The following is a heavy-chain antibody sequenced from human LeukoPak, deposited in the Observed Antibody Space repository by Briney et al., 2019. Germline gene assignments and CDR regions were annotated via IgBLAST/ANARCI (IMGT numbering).Heavy chain of an antibody. CDR2: ISGSGGST. Sequence: GGTLRLSCAASGFTFSGYGMSWVRQAPGKGLKWVSAISGSGGSTYYADSVKGQITISRDNSKNTLYLQMNSLKTEDTAVYYCTRDQTPYYWGQGTLVTVSS. CDR1: GFTFSGYG. CDR3: TRDQTPYY. J-gene: IGHJ4*02. V-gene: IGHV3-23*01.